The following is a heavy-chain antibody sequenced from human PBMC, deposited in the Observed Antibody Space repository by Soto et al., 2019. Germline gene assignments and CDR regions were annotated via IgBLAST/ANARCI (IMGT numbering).Heavy chain of an antibody. D-gene: IGHD6-13*01. Sequence: QITLKETGPTLVRPTQNLPLSCTFSGVSLTTCGMNVCWIRQPPGKALEWVALIYWDDDKGYSPALENRLTITKDTSKTPVVLTMTHMDPVDTATYYCAHSEGSSCLCDSWGQGTLVTVSS. CDR3: AHSEGSSCLCDS. CDR2: IYWDDDK. CDR1: GVSLTTCGMN. J-gene: IGHJ4*02. V-gene: IGHV2-5*02.